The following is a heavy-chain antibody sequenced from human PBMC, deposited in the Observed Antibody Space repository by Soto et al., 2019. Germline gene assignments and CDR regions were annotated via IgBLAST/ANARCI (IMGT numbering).Heavy chain of an antibody. D-gene: IGHD5-18*01. Sequence: QVQLVESGGGVVQPGRSLRLSCAASGFTFSSYDMHWVRQATGKGLEWVAVISYDGSNKYYADSVKGRFTISRDNSKNTLYLQMNSMRAEDTAVYYCARASRLWSFDYWGQGTLVTVSS. CDR1: GFTFSSYD. J-gene: IGHJ4*02. CDR2: ISYDGSNK. V-gene: IGHV3-30-3*01. CDR3: ARASRLWSFDY.